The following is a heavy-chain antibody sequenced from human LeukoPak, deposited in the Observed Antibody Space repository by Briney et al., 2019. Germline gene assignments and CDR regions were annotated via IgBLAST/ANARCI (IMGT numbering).Heavy chain of an antibody. J-gene: IGHJ4*02. CDR2: INHSGRT. V-gene: IGHV4-34*01. D-gene: IGHD2-8*02. CDR1: GGSFSGYY. CDR3: ARRTTGGDLDY. Sequence: PSETLSLTCAVYGGSFSGYYWSWIRQPPGKGLEWIGEINHSGRTNYNPSLKSRVSISVDTSKNQFSLNLSSVTAADTAVYYCARRTTGGDLDYWGQGTLVTVSS.